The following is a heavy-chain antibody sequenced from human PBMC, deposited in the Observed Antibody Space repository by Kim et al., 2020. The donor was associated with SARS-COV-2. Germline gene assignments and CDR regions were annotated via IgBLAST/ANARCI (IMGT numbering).Heavy chain of an antibody. J-gene: IGHJ2*01. CDR3: AKFYGSGSPNYWYFDL. CDR1: GFTFSNYA. Sequence: GGSLRLSCAASGFTFSNYAMSWVRQAPGKGLEWVSTISGSGGSTYNADSVKGRFTISRDNSKSTVYVQMNNLRAEDTAVYYCAKFYGSGSPNYWYFDLWGRGTLVTVSS. CDR2: ISGSGGST. D-gene: IGHD3-10*01. V-gene: IGHV3-23*01.